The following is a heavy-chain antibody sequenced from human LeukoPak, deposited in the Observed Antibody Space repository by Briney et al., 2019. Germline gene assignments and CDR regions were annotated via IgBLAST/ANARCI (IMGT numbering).Heavy chain of an antibody. V-gene: IGHV4-61*03. CDR3: ARNMVRGVTDSFDI. Sequence: SETLSLTCTVSGVPVSSDNYYWRWIRQPPGRGLVWVECVHYSGRTNYSPSVKSRVTISIDTSRNHFSLKLSSVTAADTAVYYCARNMVRGVTDSFDIWGQGTMVTVSS. CDR1: GVPVSSDNYY. CDR2: VHYSGRT. D-gene: IGHD3-10*01. J-gene: IGHJ3*02.